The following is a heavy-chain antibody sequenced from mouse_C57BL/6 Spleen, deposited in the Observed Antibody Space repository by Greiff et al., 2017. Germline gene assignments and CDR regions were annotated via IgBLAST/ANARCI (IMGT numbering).Heavy chain of an antibody. CDR3: ARRRDYGDYAMDY. J-gene: IGHJ4*01. CDR1: GYTFTSYW. Sequence: QVQLKQPGAELVRPGSSVKLSCKASGYTFTSYWMHWVKQRPIQGLEWIGNIDPSDSETHYNQKFKDKATLTVDKSSSTAYMQLSSLTSEDSAVYYCARRRDYGDYAMDYWGQGTSVTVSS. D-gene: IGHD2-4*01. CDR2: IDPSDSET. V-gene: IGHV1-52*01.